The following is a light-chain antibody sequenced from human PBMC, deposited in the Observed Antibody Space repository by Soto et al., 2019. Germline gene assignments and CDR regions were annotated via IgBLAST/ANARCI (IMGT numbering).Light chain of an antibody. J-gene: IGKJ3*01. V-gene: IGKV3D-20*02. Sequence: PGERATLSCRASQSVSSSSLAWYQQKPGQAPRLLIYGASSRATGIPDRFSGSGSGTDFTLTISRLEPEDFAVYYCQQRSNWPPGFTFGPGTKVDIK. CDR3: QQRSNWPPGFT. CDR1: QSVSSSS. CDR2: GAS.